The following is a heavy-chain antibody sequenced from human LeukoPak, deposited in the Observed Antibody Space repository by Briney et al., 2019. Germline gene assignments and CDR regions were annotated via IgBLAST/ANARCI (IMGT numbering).Heavy chain of an antibody. CDR2: IYWDDDK. D-gene: IGHD4-17*01. Sequence: SGPTLVNPTQTLTLTCTFSGFSLSTSGVGVGWMRQPPGKALEWLALIYWDDDKRYSPSLKSRLTITKDTSKNQVVLTMTNMDPVDTATYYCARPILYGDYELYYFDYWGQGTLVTVSS. CDR1: GFSLSTSGVG. J-gene: IGHJ4*02. CDR3: ARPILYGDYELYYFDY. V-gene: IGHV2-5*02.